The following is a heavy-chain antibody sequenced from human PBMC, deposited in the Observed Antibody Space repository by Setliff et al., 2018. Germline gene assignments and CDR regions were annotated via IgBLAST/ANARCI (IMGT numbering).Heavy chain of an antibody. Sequence: QPGGSLRLSCAASGFTFDDYAMHWVRQAPGKGLEWVSGVSWNSGTSAYADSVKGRFTISRDNAKNSLYLQMNSLRVEDMALYYCAKEYYSDSSGYYRGPAAFDIRGQGTVVTVSS. CDR3: AKEYYSDSSGYYRGPAAFDI. CDR2: VSWNSGTS. D-gene: IGHD3-22*01. J-gene: IGHJ3*02. V-gene: IGHV3-9*03. CDR1: GFTFDDYA.